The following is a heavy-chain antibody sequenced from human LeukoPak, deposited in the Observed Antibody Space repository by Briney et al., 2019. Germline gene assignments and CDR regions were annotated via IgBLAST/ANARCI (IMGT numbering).Heavy chain of an antibody. D-gene: IGHD3-10*01. Sequence: SVKVSCKASGGTFSSYAISWVRQAPGQGLEWMGRIIPILGIANYAQKFQGRVTITADKSTSTAYMELSSLRSEDTAVYYCARDSTGYYGSGSYYWGQGTLVTVSS. J-gene: IGHJ4*02. CDR1: GGTFSSYA. CDR2: IIPILGIA. CDR3: ARDSTGYYGSGSYY. V-gene: IGHV1-69*04.